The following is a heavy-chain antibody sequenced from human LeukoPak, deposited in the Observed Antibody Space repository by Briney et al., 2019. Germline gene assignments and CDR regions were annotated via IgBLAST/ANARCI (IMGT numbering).Heavy chain of an antibody. CDR2: IRYEGSKK. V-gene: IGHV3-30*02. CDR3: ARDKEGYYYDSSGYSLGYYYMDV. CDR1: GFIFSSYG. Sequence: PGGSLRLSCAASGFIFSSYGMHWVRQAPGKGLEGVAFIRYEGSKKYYADSVEGRFTISRDNAKNSLYLQMNSLRAEDTAVYYCARDKEGYYYDSSGYSLGYYYMDVWGKGTTVTISS. D-gene: IGHD3-22*01. J-gene: IGHJ6*03.